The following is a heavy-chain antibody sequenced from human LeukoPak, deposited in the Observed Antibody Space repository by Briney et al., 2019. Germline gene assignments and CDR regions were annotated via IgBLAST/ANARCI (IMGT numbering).Heavy chain of an antibody. CDR3: AKPTAPFTIFGVEPFDP. Sequence: GGSLRLSCAASGFTFSSYAMSWVRQAPGKGLEWVSAISGSGGSTYYADSVKGRFTISRDNSKNTLYLQMNSLRAEDMAVYYCAKPTAPFTIFGVEPFDPWGQGTLVTVSS. CDR2: ISGSGGST. D-gene: IGHD3-3*01. J-gene: IGHJ5*02. CDR1: GFTFSSYA. V-gene: IGHV3-23*01.